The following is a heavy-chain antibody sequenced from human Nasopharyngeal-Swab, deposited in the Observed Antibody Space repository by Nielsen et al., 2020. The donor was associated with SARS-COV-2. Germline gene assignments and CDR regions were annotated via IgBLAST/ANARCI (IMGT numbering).Heavy chain of an antibody. D-gene: IGHD6-19*01. CDR3: ATTSARSLWQWQITGGYFDY. J-gene: IGHJ4*02. CDR1: GGSISSGDYY. CDR2: IYYSGST. Sequence: SETLSLTCTVSGGSISSGDYYWGWIRQPPGKGLEWIGSIYYSGSTYYNPSLKSRVTISVDTSKNQFSLKLSSVTAADTAVYYCATTSARSLWQWQITGGYFDYWGQGTLVTVSS. V-gene: IGHV4-39*07.